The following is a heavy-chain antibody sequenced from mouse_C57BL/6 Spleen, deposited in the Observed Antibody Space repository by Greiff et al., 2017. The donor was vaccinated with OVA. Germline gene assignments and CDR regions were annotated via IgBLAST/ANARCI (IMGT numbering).Heavy chain of an antibody. CDR2: IDPETGGT. J-gene: IGHJ3*01. V-gene: IGHV1-15*01. CDR3: TLTTVVPRGCAY. CDR1: GYTFTDYE. D-gene: IGHD1-1*01. Sequence: VQLQQSGAELVRPGASVTLSCKASGYTFTDYEMHWVKQTPVHGLEWIGAIDPETGGTAYNQKFNGKAILPAANSSRPAYMELRSLTSEDSAVYFCTLTTVVPRGCAYWGQGTLVTVSA.